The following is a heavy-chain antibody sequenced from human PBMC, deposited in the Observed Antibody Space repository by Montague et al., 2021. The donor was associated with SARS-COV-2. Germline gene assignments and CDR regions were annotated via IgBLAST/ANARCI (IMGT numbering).Heavy chain of an antibody. CDR3: AHSSIGYHNPTFLDY. CDR2: VYWDDTQ. Sequence: PALVKPTQTLTLTCTFSGLSLTTYGVAVGWIRQPPGKALEWLAFVYWDDTQRYGPSLKTRLTITKDTSKNQVVLTLIDMDPVDTATYYCAHSSIGYHNPTFLDYWGQGTLVTVSS. V-gene: IGHV2-5*05. J-gene: IGHJ4*02. D-gene: IGHD5-18*01. CDR1: GLSLTTYGVA.